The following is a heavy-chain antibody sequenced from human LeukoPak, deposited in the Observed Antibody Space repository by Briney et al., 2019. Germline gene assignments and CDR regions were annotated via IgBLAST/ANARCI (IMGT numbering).Heavy chain of an antibody. CDR3: ARDGFKYYYDSSGYYSCYYFDY. Sequence: GGSLRLSCAASGFTFDDYGMSWVRQAPGKGLEWVSGINWNGGSTGYADSVKGRFTISRDNAKNSLYLQMNSLRADDTALYYCARDGFKYYYDSSGYYSCYYFDYWGQGTLVTVSS. CDR1: GFTFDDYG. CDR2: INWNGGST. D-gene: IGHD3-22*01. V-gene: IGHV3-20*04. J-gene: IGHJ4*02.